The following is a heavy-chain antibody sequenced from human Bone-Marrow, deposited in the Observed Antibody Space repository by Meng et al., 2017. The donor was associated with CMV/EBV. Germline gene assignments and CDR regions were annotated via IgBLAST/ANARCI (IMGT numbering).Heavy chain of an antibody. D-gene: IGHD2-8*02. J-gene: IGHJ4*02. CDR2: LNGGNAEV. V-gene: IGHV3-23*01. CDR3: AKDSTGGYPHFFEI. CDR1: GFTFSRYA. Sequence: GGSLRLSCEVSGFTFSRYAMTWVRQTPGKGLEWVSTLNGGNAEVNYADSVKGRFTISRDSSKNTLYLQMHSLRADDSAVYDCAKDSTGGYPHFFEIWGQGALVTVSS.